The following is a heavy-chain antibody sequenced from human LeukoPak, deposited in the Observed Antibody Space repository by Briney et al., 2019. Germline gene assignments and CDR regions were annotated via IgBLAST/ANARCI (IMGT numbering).Heavy chain of an antibody. D-gene: IGHD3-22*01. CDR2: MHPDGVT. CDR1: GFTVSLNF. Sequence: PGGSLRLSCAASGFTVSLNFMNWVRQAPGTGLEWVSIMHPDGVTHYSDSVKGRFTISRDNSNNILYLQMNGLRAEDTAVYYCAKDKDRITMIVVVITGAFDIWGQGTMVTVSS. V-gene: IGHV3-53*01. CDR3: AKDKDRITMIVVVITGAFDI. J-gene: IGHJ3*02.